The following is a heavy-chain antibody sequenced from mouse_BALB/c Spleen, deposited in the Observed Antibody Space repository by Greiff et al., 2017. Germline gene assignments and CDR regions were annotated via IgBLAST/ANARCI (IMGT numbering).Heavy chain of an antibody. V-gene: IGHV3-6*02. J-gene: IGHJ3*01. Sequence: ESGPGLVKPSQSLSLTCSVTGYSITSGYYWNWIRQFPGNKLEWMGYISYDGSNNYNPSLKNRISITRDTSKNQFFLKLNSVTTEDTATYYCAREDYGNYWGQGTLVTGSA. D-gene: IGHD2-1*01. CDR2: ISYDGSN. CDR1: GYSITSGYY. CDR3: AREDYGNY.